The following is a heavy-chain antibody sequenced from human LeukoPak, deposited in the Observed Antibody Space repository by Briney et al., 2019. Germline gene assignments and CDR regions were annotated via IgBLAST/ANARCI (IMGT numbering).Heavy chain of an antibody. CDR2: INPSGGST. V-gene: IGHV1-46*01. J-gene: IGHJ4*02. D-gene: IGHD6-13*01. Sequence: VASVKVSCKASGYTFTSYYMHWVRQAPGQGLERMGIINPSGGSTSYAQKFQGRVTMTRDTSTSTVYMELTSLRSEDTAVYYCAILSEAAHFDYWGQGTLVTVSS. CDR1: GYTFTSYY. CDR3: AILSEAAHFDY.